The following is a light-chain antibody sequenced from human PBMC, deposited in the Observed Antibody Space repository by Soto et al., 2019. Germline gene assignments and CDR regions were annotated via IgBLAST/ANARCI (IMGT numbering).Light chain of an antibody. CDR1: SSDVGGYNY. V-gene: IGLV2-14*01. Sequence: QSALTQPASVSGSPGQSITISCSGTSSDVGGYNYVSWYQQHPGKAPKLMIYEVSNRSSGVSNRFSGSKSGNTASLTISGLQAEDEADYYCTSDTSYSTVLLGGGTKLTVL. CDR3: TSDTSYSTVL. CDR2: EVS. J-gene: IGLJ2*01.